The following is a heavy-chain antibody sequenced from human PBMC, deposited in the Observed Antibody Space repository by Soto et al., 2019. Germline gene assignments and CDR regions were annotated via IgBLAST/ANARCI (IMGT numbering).Heavy chain of an antibody. CDR2: VTSSSSSM. Sequence: GGSLRLSCAASGFTFNRYSMNWVRQAPGKGLEWVSSVTSSSSSMLYADSVKGRFTISRDDAKDSLFLQMNSLRADDTAVYYCGRGRSGQIVVFYWGQGTPVTVSS. D-gene: IGHD1-26*01. CDR1: GFTFNRYS. CDR3: GRGRSGQIVVFY. V-gene: IGHV3-21*01. J-gene: IGHJ4*02.